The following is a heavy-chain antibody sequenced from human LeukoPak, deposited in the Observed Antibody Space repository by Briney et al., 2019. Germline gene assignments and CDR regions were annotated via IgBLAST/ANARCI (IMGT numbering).Heavy chain of an antibody. CDR3: ARQIASAGTAGFDF. V-gene: IGHV4-31*03. Sequence: SETLSLTCTVSGGSISSGGYYWNWIRQHPGKGLEWIGYIYYSGNSYYNPSLKSRVTISVDTSKNQFSLKLSSVTAADTAVYYCARQIASAGTAGFDFWGQGALVTVSS. J-gene: IGHJ4*02. D-gene: IGHD6-13*01. CDR1: GGSISSGGYY. CDR2: IYYSGNS.